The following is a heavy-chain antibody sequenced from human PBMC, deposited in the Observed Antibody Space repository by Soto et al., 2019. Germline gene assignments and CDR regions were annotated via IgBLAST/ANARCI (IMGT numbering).Heavy chain of an antibody. V-gene: IGHV4-31*03. J-gene: IGHJ1*01. CDR1: GGCISSGGYY. D-gene: IGHD6-13*01. CDR2: IYYSGST. CDR3: ASTLAAAGNFQH. Sequence: SETLCLTCTVSGGCISSGGYYWSWIRQHPGKGLEWIGYIYYSGSTYYNPSLKIRVTISVDTSKNQFSLKLSSVTAADTAVYYCASTLAAAGNFQHWGQGTLVTVSS.